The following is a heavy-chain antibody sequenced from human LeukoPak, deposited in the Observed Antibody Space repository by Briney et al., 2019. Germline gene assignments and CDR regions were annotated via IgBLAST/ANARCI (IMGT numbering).Heavy chain of an antibody. CDR3: ARQRCSGGSCYRMDQLYYMDV. J-gene: IGHJ6*03. D-gene: IGHD2-15*01. CDR2: IYSSVST. V-gene: IGHV4-4*09. CDR1: GDSINDHY. Sequence: NPSETLSLTCTVSGDSINDHYWSWIRQPPGEGLEWIAYIYSSVSTNYNPSLKSRVTISIDTSKSQFSLKLTSVTAADTGVYYCARQRCSGGSCYRMDQLYYMDVWGKGTTVTVSS.